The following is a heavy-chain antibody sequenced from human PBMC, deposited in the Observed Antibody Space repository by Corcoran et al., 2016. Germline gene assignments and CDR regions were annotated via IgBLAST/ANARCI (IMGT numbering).Heavy chain of an antibody. V-gene: IGHV4-4*07. Sequence: QVQLQESGPGLVKPSETLSLTCTVSGGSISSYYWSWIRQPAGKGLEWIGRIYTSGSTNYNPSLKSRVTMSVDTSKNQFSLKLSSVTAAATAVYYCARVGVESSSGWSPFDYWGQGTLVTVSS. D-gene: IGHD6-19*01. CDR3: ARVGVESSSGWSPFDY. J-gene: IGHJ4*02. CDR1: GGSISSYY. CDR2: IYTSGST.